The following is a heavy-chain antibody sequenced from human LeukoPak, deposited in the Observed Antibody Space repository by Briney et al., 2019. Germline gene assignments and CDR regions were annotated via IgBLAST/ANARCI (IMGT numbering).Heavy chain of an antibody. CDR1: RYTFTSYG. D-gene: IGHD3-3*01. J-gene: IGHJ4*02. Sequence: GASVKVSCKASRYTFTSYGISWVRQAPGQGLEGMGWISSYNGNTNYAQKLQGRVTMTTDTSTSTAYMELRSLRSDDTAVYYCARDVRRITIFGVVIIRFEYWGQGTLVTVSS. CDR3: ARDVRRITIFGVVIIRFEY. V-gene: IGHV1-18*04. CDR2: ISSYNGNT.